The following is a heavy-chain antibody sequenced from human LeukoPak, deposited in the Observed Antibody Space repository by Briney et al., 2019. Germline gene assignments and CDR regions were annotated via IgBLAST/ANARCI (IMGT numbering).Heavy chain of an antibody. Sequence: AGGSLRLSCAASGFTVSNYAMNWVRQAPGKGLEWVSTIRESSGDTYYEDSVKGRFTISRDISKNTVYLQMISLRVEDTAVYFCAKRPISGNDKSFDYWGQGTLVTVSS. D-gene: IGHD3-3*01. V-gene: IGHV3-23*01. CDR1: GFTVSNYA. J-gene: IGHJ4*02. CDR2: IRESSGDT. CDR3: AKRPISGNDKSFDY.